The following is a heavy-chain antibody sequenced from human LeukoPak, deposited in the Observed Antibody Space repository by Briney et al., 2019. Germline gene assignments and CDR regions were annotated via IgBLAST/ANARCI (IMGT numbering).Heavy chain of an antibody. D-gene: IGHD6-13*01. CDR3: ARELLRGQQLPNGDYYYYYGMDV. CDR1: GFTFSSYG. V-gene: IGHV3-33*01. CDR2: IWYDGSNK. J-gene: IGHJ6*02. Sequence: PGGSLRLSCAASGFTFSSYGMHWVRQAPGKGLEWVAVIWYDGSNKYYADSVKGRFTISRGNSKNTLYLQMNSLRAEDTAVYYCARELLRGQQLPNGDYYYYYGMDVWGQGTTVTVSS.